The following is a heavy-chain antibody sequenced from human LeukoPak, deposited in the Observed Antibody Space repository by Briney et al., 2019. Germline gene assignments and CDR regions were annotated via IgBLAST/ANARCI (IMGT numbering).Heavy chain of an antibody. CDR1: GYTFTGYY. D-gene: IGHD2-2*01. V-gene: IGHV1-2*02. J-gene: IGHJ4*02. CDR3: ARDPGGSSTSCHDY. CDR2: INPNSGGT. Sequence: GASVKVSRKASGYTFTGYYMHWVRQAPGQGLEWMGWINPNSGGTNYAQKFQGRVTMTRDTSISTAYMELSRLRSDDTAVYYCARDPGGSSTSCHDYWGQGTLVTVSS.